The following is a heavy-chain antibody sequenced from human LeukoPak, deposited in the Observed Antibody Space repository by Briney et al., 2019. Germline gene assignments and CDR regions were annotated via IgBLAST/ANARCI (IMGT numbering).Heavy chain of an antibody. CDR1: GFTFDDYA. Sequence: GGSLRLSCAASGFTFDDYAMHWVRQAPGKGLEWVSGISWNSGSIGYADSVKGRFTISRDNAKNSLYLQMNSLRTEDTALYYCAKDGGDDSYGSYFDYWGQGTLVTVSS. CDR2: ISWNSGSI. D-gene: IGHD5-18*01. J-gene: IGHJ4*02. CDR3: AKDGGDDSYGSYFDY. V-gene: IGHV3-9*01.